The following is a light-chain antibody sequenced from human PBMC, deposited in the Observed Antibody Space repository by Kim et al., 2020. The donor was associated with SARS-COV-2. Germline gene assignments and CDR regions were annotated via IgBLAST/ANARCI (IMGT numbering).Light chain of an antibody. CDR3: VSRGSGGNHVV. CDR2: GYT. V-gene: IGLV3-19*01. Sequence: LGHEVAITCQGDRLRRFLVSSFQQEPAYAPVFVIYGYTNPPSGLPDRLAGSASGCTPASTLTGAQAEDEAAYYCVSRGSGGNHVVFGGGTQLTVL. CDR1: RLRRFL. J-gene: IGLJ2*01.